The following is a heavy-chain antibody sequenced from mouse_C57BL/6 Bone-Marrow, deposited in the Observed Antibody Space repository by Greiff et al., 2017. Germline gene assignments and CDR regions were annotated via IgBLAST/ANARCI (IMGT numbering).Heavy chain of an antibody. CDR2: IYPGDGDT. J-gene: IGHJ3*01. CDR1: GYAFSSSW. D-gene: IGHD3-3*01. Sequence: QVQLQQSGPELVKPGASVKISCKASGYAFSSSWMNWVKQRPGKGLEWIGRIYPGDGDTNYNGKFKGKATLTADKSSSTAYMQLSSLTSEDSAVYFCARRGDGGFAYWGQGTLVTVSA. CDR3: ARRGDGGFAY. V-gene: IGHV1-82*01.